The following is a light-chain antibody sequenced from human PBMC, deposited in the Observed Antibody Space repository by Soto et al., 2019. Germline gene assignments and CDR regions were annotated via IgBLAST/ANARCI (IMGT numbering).Light chain of an antibody. Sequence: EIVMTQSPATLSVSPGGRATLSCRASQSISDTLAWYQQKPGQAPRLLIYDASTRATGIPDRFSGSGSGTDFTLTIVRLEPEDFAVYYCQQYGTSPRTFGQGTKVDIK. CDR3: QQYGTSPRT. CDR1: QSISDT. CDR2: DAS. J-gene: IGKJ1*01. V-gene: IGKV3-20*01.